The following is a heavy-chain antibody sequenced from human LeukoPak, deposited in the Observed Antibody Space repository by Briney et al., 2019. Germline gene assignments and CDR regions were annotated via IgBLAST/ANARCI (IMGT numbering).Heavy chain of an antibody. D-gene: IGHD6-19*01. CDR2: ISYDGNKK. Sequence: SGRSLRLSCAASGFTFNSYTMHWVRQAPGKGLEWAAVISYDGNKKYYADSVKGRFTISRDNAKNSLYLQMNSLRSEDTAVYYCARDPYSSGSYYYYMDVWGKGTTVTVSS. CDR3: ARDPYSSGSYYYYMDV. CDR1: GFTFNSYT. V-gene: IGHV3-30*04. J-gene: IGHJ6*03.